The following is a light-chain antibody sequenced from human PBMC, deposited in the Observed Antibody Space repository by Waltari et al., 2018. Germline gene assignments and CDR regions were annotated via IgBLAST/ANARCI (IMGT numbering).Light chain of an antibody. Sequence: DILMTQSPSSVYASVADTVSITCRASQDVSRWLAWYQHKPGEPPKLLIFAASSLHSGVPSRFRGDGSGTDFTLTISDLQPDDFATYYCQQADSFPLTRGGGTKVEI. CDR3: QQADSFPLT. CDR1: QDVSRW. J-gene: IGKJ4*01. V-gene: IGKV1D-12*01. CDR2: AAS.